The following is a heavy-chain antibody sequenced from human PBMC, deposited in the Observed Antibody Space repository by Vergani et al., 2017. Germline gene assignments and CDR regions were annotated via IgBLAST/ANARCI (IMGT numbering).Heavy chain of an antibody. CDR3: GRHGGSGKFYHLFDS. CDR1: GGSFSTGGQS. Sequence: QVQLQESGPGLVKPSQTLSLTCTVSGGSFSTGGQSWTWLRQSAGKGLEWIASFHHTGMTYNNPSLKSRVTISVDTSKNLISLKLNSVTAADTALYYVGRHGGSGKFYHLFDSWGQGTLVTGSS. CDR2: FHHTGMT. D-gene: IGHD3-10*01. J-gene: IGHJ4*02. V-gene: IGHV4-61*02.